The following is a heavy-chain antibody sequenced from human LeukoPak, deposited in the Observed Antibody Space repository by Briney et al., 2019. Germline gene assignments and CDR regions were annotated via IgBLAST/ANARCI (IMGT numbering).Heavy chain of an antibody. CDR3: ARVPPSTVTYFDY. D-gene: IGHD4-17*01. Sequence: PGRSVRLSCAASGFGFSSYGMHWVRQAPGKGLEWVAVIWNDGSNKFYADSVKGRFTISRDNSKNTLYLQMNSLRAEDTAVYYCARVPPSTVTYFDYWGQGTLVTVSS. CDR2: IWNDGSNK. CDR1: GFGFSSYG. J-gene: IGHJ4*02. V-gene: IGHV3-33*01.